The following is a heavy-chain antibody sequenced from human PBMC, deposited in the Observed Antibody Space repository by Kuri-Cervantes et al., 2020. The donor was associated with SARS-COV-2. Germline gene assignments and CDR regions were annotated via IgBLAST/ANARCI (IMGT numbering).Heavy chain of an antibody. CDR3: ARTHAGLSPYYFDY. J-gene: IGHJ4*02. CDR1: GYSISGSYY. CDR2: IYHSGST. Sequence: GSLRLSCSVSGYSISGSYYWGWIRQPPGKGQEWIGSIYHSGSTYYNPYLKSRVTISVDTSKNQFSLKLSSVTAADTAVYYCARTHAGLSPYYFDYWGQGTLVTVSS. V-gene: IGHV4-38-2*02. D-gene: IGHD2-8*01.